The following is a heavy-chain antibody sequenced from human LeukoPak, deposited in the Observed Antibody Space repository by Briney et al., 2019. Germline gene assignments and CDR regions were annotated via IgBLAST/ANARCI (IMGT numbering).Heavy chain of an antibody. V-gene: IGHV4-34*01. CDR2: INHSGST. Sequence: PSETLSLTCAVYGGSFSGDYWSWIRQPPGKGLEWIGEINHSGSTNYNPSLKSRVTISVDTSKNQFSLKLSSVTAADTAVYYCARGYSYGPNWFDPWGQGTLVTVSS. CDR3: ARGYSYGPNWFDP. CDR1: GGSFSGDY. D-gene: IGHD5-18*01. J-gene: IGHJ5*02.